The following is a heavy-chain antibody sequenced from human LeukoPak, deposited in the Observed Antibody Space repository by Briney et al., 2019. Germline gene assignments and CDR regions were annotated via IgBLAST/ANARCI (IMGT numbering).Heavy chain of an antibody. CDR2: IYSGGST. CDR1: GFTVSSNY. V-gene: IGHV3-53*01. Sequence: GSLRLSCAASGFTVSSNYMSWVRQAPGKGLEWVSVIYSGGSTYYADSVKGRFTISRDNAKNSLYLQMNSLRAEGTAVYYCAREGGGENDYWGQGTLVTVSS. CDR3: AREGGGENDY. J-gene: IGHJ4*02. D-gene: IGHD3-16*01.